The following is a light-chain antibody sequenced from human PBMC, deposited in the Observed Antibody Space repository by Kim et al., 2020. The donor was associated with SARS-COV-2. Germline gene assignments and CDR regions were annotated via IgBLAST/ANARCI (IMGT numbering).Light chain of an antibody. V-gene: IGLV3-1*01. Sequence: VSPGQTASITCSGEELVDKYVCWDQQKPGQSPVLVIYGESKRPSGIPERFSGSSSGNTATLTISGAQAMDEADYYCQAWDSSTVVFGGGTKLTVL. CDR3: QAWDSSTVV. CDR2: GES. J-gene: IGLJ2*01. CDR1: ELVDKY.